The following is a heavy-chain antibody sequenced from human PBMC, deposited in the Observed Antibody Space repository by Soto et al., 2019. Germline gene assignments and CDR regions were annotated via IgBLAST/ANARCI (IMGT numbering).Heavy chain of an antibody. J-gene: IGHJ5*02. CDR2: MNPNSGNT. CDR3: ARERSAAGTGWFDP. CDR1: GYTFTSYD. Sequence: QVQLVQSGAEVKQPGASVKVSCTASGYTFTSYDINWVRQATGQGLEWMGWMNPNSGNTGYAQKFQGRVTMTRNTSISTADMERSSLRSEATAVYYCARERSAAGTGWFDPWGQGTLVTVSS. D-gene: IGHD6-13*01. V-gene: IGHV1-8*01.